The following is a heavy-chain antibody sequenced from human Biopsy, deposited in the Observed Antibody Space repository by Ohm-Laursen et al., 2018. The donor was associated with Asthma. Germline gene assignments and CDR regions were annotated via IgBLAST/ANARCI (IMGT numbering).Heavy chain of an antibody. CDR1: RFTFSGYT. V-gene: IGHV3-30-3*01. D-gene: IGHD6-19*01. CDR2: ISYDGSSI. Sequence: SLRLSCTASRFTFSGYTMNWVRQAPGKGLEWVAVISYDGSSIYYADSVKGRFTISRDNSKNTLSLQMNSLTAEDTAVYYCAREGVAGTHIEDWGQGTLVTVSS. J-gene: IGHJ4*02. CDR3: AREGVAGTHIED.